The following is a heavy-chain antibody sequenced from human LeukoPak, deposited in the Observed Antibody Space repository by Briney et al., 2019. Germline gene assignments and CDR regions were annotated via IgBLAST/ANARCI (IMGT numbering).Heavy chain of an antibody. V-gene: IGHV1-18*01. D-gene: IGHD3-16*01. CDR2: ISGNDGNT. CDR3: ARDWEGDSPIITDY. CDR1: GYTFNRYG. J-gene: IGHJ4*02. Sequence: GASVKVSCKASGYTFNRYGISWMRQAPGQGLEWMGWISGNDGNTRYAQKVQDRVTMTIDTPTNTAYMELGSLRSDDTAVYYCARDWEGDSPIITDYWGQGTLVTVSS.